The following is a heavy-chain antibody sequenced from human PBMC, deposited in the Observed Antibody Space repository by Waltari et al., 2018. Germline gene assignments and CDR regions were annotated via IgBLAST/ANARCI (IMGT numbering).Heavy chain of an antibody. CDR2: IYNSGSA. D-gene: IGHD3-10*01. V-gene: IGHV4-31*03. J-gene: IGHJ4*02. CDR3: ARQNVGPGSAHLDH. CDR1: GGSIRRSGYY. Sequence: QVQLQESGPGLVKSSQTLSLTCTVSGGSIRRSGYYWNWIRQHPKKGLEWIGLIYNSGSASYNPSLKSRVTISGGTSKNQFSLKLNSVTADDTAMYYCARQNVGPGSAHLDHWGQGTLVTVSS.